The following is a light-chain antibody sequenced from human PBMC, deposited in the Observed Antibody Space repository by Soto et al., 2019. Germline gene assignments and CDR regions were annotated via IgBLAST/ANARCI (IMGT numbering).Light chain of an antibody. J-gene: IGKJ5*01. CDR2: GAS. V-gene: IGKV3-20*01. CDR3: QQYGSSPIT. Sequence: EIVLTQSPGTPSLSPWEIATLSCRASQSVSSNSLAWYQQKPGQAPRLLIYGASSRATGIPDRFSGSGSGTDFTLTVSRLEPEDFAVYYCQQYGSSPITFGQGTRLEIK. CDR1: QSVSSNS.